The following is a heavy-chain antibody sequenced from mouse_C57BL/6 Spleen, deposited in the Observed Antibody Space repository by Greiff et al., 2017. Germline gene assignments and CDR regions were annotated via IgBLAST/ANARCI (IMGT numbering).Heavy chain of an antibody. V-gene: IGHV5-17*01. Sequence: EVQLVESGGGLVKPGGSLKLSCAASGFTFSDYGMHWVRQAPEKGLEWVAYISSGSSTIYYADTVKGRFTISRDNAKNTLFLQMTSLRSEDTAMYYCARKSYYGSSCWFAYWGQGTLVTVSA. CDR3: ARKSYYGSSCWFAY. J-gene: IGHJ3*01. CDR2: ISSGSSTI. D-gene: IGHD1-1*01. CDR1: GFTFSDYG.